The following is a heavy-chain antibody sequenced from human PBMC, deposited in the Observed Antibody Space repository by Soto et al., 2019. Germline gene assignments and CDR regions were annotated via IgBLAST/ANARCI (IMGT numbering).Heavy chain of an antibody. CDR3: ARDLRVVVAAIMGDYYYYYGMDV. D-gene: IGHD2-15*01. J-gene: IGHJ6*02. Sequence: ASVKVSCKASGYTFTGYYMHWVRQAPGQGLEWMGWINPNSGGTNYAQKFQGWVTMTRDTSISTAYMELSRLRSDDTAVYYCARDLRVVVAAIMGDYYYYYGMDVWGQGTTVSVSS. CDR1: GYTFTGYY. CDR2: INPNSGGT. V-gene: IGHV1-2*04.